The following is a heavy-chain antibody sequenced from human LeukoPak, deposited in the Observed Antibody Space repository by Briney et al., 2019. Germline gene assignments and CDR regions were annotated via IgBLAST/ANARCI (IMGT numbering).Heavy chain of an antibody. V-gene: IGHV5-10-1*01. J-gene: IGHJ4*02. CDR2: IVPSDSYT. CDR1: GYSFSNYW. D-gene: IGHD6-19*01. Sequence: GESLKISCKGSGYSFSNYWINWVRQMPGKGLEWMGTIVPSDSYTNYSPSFQGHVTISADKSISTAYLQWSSLKTSDTAMYFCARLRSIAVAGIDYWGQGTLVAVSS. CDR3: ARLRSIAVAGIDY.